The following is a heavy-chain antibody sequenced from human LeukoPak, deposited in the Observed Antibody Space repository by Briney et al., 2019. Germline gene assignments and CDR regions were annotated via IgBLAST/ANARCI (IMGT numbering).Heavy chain of an antibody. D-gene: IGHD3-3*01. CDR1: GYTFTGYY. J-gene: IGHJ4*02. Sequence: ASVKVSCKASGYTFTGYYMHWVRQAPGQGLEWMGWINPNSGGTNYAQKFQGRVTMTRDTSISTAYMELSRLRSDDTAVYYCARSGFWSGYYPIDYWGQGTLVTASS. V-gene: IGHV1-2*02. CDR3: ARSGFWSGYYPIDY. CDR2: INPNSGGT.